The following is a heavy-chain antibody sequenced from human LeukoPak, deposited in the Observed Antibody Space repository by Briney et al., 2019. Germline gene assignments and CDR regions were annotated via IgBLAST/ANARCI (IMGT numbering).Heavy chain of an antibody. CDR3: ARAPYYYGSGSSYFDY. V-gene: IGHV3-30-3*01. D-gene: IGHD3-10*01. CDR1: GFTFSSYV. J-gene: IGHJ4*02. CDR2: ISYDGSNK. Sequence: GGSLRLSCAASGFTFSSYVMHWVRQAPAKGLEWVAVISYDGSNKYYADSVKGRFTISRDNSKKTVYVQMNSLRAEDTAVYYCARAPYYYGSGSSYFDYWGQGTLVTVSS.